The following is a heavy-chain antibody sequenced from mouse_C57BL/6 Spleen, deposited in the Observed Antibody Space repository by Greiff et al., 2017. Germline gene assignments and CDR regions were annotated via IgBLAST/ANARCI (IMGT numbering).Heavy chain of an antibody. CDR2: ISDGGSYT. Sequence: EVMLVESGGGLVKPGGSLKLSCAASGFTFSSYAMSWVRQTPEKRLEWVATISDGGSYTYYPDNVKGRFTISRDNAKNNLYLQMSHLKSEDTAMYYCARGAYYDYDYAMDYWGQGTSVTVSS. V-gene: IGHV5-4*03. CDR3: ARGAYYDYDYAMDY. D-gene: IGHD2-4*01. J-gene: IGHJ4*01. CDR1: GFTFSSYA.